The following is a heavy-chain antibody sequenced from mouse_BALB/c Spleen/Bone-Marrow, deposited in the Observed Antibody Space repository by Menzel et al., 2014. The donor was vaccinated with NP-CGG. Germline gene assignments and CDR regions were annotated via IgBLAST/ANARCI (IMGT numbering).Heavy chain of an antibody. CDR3: ARSGGTGY. CDR2: INPGSGGT. CDR1: GYAFTNYL. Sequence: VKVVESGAELVRPGTSVKVSCKASGYAFTNYLIEWVKQRPGQGLEWIGVINPGSGGTNYNEKFKGKATLTADKSSSTAYMQLSSLTSDDSAVYFCARSGGTGYWGQGTTLTVSS. J-gene: IGHJ2*01. D-gene: IGHD4-1*01. V-gene: IGHV1-54*01.